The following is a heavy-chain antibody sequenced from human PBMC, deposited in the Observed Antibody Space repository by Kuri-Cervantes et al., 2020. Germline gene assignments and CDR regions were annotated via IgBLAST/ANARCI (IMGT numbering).Heavy chain of an antibody. D-gene: IGHD2-2*01. Sequence: LKISCAASGFTFSSYGMHWVRQAPGKGLEWVAVIWYDGSNKYYADSVKGRFTISRDNAKNSLYLQMNSLRAEDTAVYYCARELLGYCSSTSCYGLGYWGQGTLVTVSS. J-gene: IGHJ4*02. CDR3: ARELLGYCSSTSCYGLGY. CDR2: IWYDGSNK. CDR1: GFTFSSYG. V-gene: IGHV3-33*01.